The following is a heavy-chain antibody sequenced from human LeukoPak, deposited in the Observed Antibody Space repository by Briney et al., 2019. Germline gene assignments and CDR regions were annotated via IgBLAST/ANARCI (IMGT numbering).Heavy chain of an antibody. V-gene: IGHV3-11*04. Sequence: GGSLRLSCVASGCTFSDYYMSWIRQSPEKGLERVSYIDPSGDTISYADSVKGRFTISRDDAKNSLYLQMNSLRAEDTAVYYCAKDGVEPNSNNWFGFWVHWGQGALVTVSS. CDR3: AKDGVEPNSNNWFGFWVH. CDR1: GCTFSDYY. J-gene: IGHJ4*02. D-gene: IGHD1-1*01. CDR2: IDPSGDTI.